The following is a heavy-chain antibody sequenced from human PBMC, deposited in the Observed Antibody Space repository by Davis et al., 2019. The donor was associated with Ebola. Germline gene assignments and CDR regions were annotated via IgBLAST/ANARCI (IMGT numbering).Heavy chain of an antibody. CDR1: GFTFSSYW. J-gene: IGHJ6*02. V-gene: IGHV3-23*01. D-gene: IGHD6-19*01. CDR3: ARIWLYGMDV. CDR2: ISGSGGST. Sequence: GGSLRLSCAASGFTFSSYWMSWVRQPPGKGLEWVSAISGSGGSTYYADSVKGRFTISRHNSKNTLYLQMNSLRAEDTAVYYCARIWLYGMDVWGQGTTVTVSS.